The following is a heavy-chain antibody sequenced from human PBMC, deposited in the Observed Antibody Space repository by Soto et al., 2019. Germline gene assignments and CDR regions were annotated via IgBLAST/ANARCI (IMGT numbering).Heavy chain of an antibody. Sequence: EVQLSESGGGLIQPGGSLRLSCAASGFTFGDYAMSWVRQAPGKGLEWVATVTGSATNIYYTDSVKGRFAVSRDNSRDTLYLQMNRLTAEDTAVYYCAKGGATYGLLTHDYRGQGTLVTVSS. CDR1: GFTFGDYA. CDR3: AKGGATYGLLTHDY. D-gene: IGHD3-9*01. J-gene: IGHJ4*02. V-gene: IGHV3-23*01. CDR2: VTGSATNI.